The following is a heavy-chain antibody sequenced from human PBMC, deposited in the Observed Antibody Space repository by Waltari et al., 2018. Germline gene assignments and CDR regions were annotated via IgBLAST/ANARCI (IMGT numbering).Heavy chain of an antibody. CDR1: GYIFSHYG. CDR2: IYPYNGNT. CDR3: ARDDVDSSNFGGF. Sequence: PLVQSGAEVKKPGASVKVSCKASGYIFSHYGITWVRKAPGQGLEWMGWIYPYNGNTKYEQNFQGRVTMTTDTSTTTAYMEIRSLRSDDTAIYYCARDDVDSSNFGGFWGQGTLVTVSS. D-gene: IGHD6-13*01. J-gene: IGHJ4*02. V-gene: IGHV1-18*01.